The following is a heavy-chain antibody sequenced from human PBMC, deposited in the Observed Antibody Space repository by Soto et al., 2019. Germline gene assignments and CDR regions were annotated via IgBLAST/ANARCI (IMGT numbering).Heavy chain of an antibody. CDR2: ISSSSSTI. J-gene: IGHJ4*02. D-gene: IGHD4-17*01. V-gene: IGHV3-48*01. CDR3: ARKVYGDYGPNYFDY. CDR1: GFTFSSYS. Sequence: GGSLRLSCAASGFTFSSYSMNWVRQAPGKGLEWVSYISSSSSTIYYADSVKGRFTISRDNAKNSLYLQMNSLRAEDTAVYYCARKVYGDYGPNYFDYWGQGTLVTVSS.